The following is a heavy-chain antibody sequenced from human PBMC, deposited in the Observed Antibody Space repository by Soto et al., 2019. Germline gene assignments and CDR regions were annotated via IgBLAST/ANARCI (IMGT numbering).Heavy chain of an antibody. CDR3: ATEPTSGWNLPH. D-gene: IGHD6-19*01. J-gene: IGHJ1*01. V-gene: IGHV1-18*04. CDR1: GYTFTSYG. Sequence: GASVKVSCKASGYTFTSYGISWVRQAPGQGLEWMGWISAYNGNTNYAQKLQGRVTLTTDTSTSTAYMELTSLTSDDTAVYYCATEPTSGWNLPHWGQGSLVTVSS. CDR2: ISAYNGNT.